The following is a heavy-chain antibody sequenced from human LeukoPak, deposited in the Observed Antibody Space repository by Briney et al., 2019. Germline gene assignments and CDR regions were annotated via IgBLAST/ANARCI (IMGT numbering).Heavy chain of an antibody. CDR2: INPNSGGT. J-gene: IGHJ4*02. Sequence: GASVKVSCKASGYTFTSYGISWVRQAPGQGLEWMGWINPNSGGTNYAQKFQGRVTMTRDTSISTAYMELSRLRSDDTAVYYCARVFTVTHPLLNYWGQGTLVTVSS. CDR1: GYTFTSYG. CDR3: ARVFTVTHPLLNY. V-gene: IGHV1-2*02. D-gene: IGHD4-17*01.